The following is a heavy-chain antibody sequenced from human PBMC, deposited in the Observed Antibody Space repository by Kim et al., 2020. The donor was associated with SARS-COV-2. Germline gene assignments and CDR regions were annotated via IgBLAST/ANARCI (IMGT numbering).Heavy chain of an antibody. CDR1: GGSISSSSYY. CDR3: ARQEIITIFGVVISPSWFDP. D-gene: IGHD3-3*01. CDR2: IYYSGST. J-gene: IGHJ5*02. V-gene: IGHV4-39*01. Sequence: SETLSLTCTVSGGSISSSSYYWGWIRQRPGKGREWIGSIYYSGSTYYNPSLKSRVTISVDTYKNQFSLKLSSVTAADTAVYYCARQEIITIFGVVISPSWFDPWGQGTLVTVSS.